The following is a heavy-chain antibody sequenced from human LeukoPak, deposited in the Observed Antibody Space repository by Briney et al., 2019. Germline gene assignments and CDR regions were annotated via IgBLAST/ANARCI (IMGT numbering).Heavy chain of an antibody. J-gene: IGHJ4*02. CDR1: GGTFSSYA. Sequence: SVTVSCKASGGTFSSYAISWVRQAPGQGLEWMGGIIPIFGTANYAQKFQGRVTITADKSTSTAYMELSSLRSEDPAVYYCAREGWYYGSGSYYNPHYFDYWGQGTLVTVSS. V-gene: IGHV1-69*06. CDR2: IIPIFGTA. CDR3: AREGWYYGSGSYYNPHYFDY. D-gene: IGHD3-10*01.